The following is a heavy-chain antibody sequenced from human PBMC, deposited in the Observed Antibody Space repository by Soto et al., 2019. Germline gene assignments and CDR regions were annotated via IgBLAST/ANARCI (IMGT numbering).Heavy chain of an antibody. CDR1: GYTFTGYY. D-gene: IGHD5-12*01. J-gene: IGHJ6*02. CDR2: INPNSGGT. CDR3: ARGSIVATRDYYYYGMDV. Sequence: QVPLVQSGAEVKKPGASVKVSCKASGYTFTGYYMHWVRQAPGQGLEWMGWINPNSGGTNYAQKFQGWVTMTRDTSISTAYMELSRLRSDDTAVYYCARGSIVATRDYYYYGMDVWGQGTTVTVSS. V-gene: IGHV1-2*04.